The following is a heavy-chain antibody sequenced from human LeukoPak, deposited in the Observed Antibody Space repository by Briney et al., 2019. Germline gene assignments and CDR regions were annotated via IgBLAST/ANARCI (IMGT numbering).Heavy chain of an antibody. Sequence: GGSLRLSCSVSGFTFSTYVMHWVRQAPGKGLEYVSAISSNGDNTYYADSVKGRSTISGDNSKNTLYLQMSSLRADDTAVYYCVRGTGYWGQGTLVTVSS. CDR1: GFTFSTYV. V-gene: IGHV3-64D*06. CDR2: ISSNGDNT. CDR3: VRGTGY. J-gene: IGHJ4*02.